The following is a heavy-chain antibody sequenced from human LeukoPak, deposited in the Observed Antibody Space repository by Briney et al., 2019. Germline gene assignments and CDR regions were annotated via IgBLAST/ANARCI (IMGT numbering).Heavy chain of an antibody. CDR1: GGSISISSYY. CDR2: IYYSGST. D-gene: IGHD4-23*01. J-gene: IGHJ5*02. Sequence: SETLSLTCTVSGGSISISSYYLGWIRQPPGKGLEWIGSIYYSGSTYYNPSLKSRVTISVDTSKNQFSLKLSSVTAADTAVYYCARDGGTVDWFDPWGQGTLVTVSS. CDR3: ARDGGTVDWFDP. V-gene: IGHV4-39*07.